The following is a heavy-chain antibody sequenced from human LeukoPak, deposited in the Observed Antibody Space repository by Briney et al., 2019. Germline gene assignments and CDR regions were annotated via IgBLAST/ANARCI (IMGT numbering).Heavy chain of an antibody. D-gene: IGHD3-22*01. V-gene: IGHV5-51*01. J-gene: IGHJ4*02. CDR2: IYPGDSDT. Sequence: GESLKISWKGSGYSFTSYWIGWVRQMPGKGLEWMGIIYPGDSDTRYSPSFQGQVTISADKSISTAYLQWSSLKASDTAMYYCARYYLNDSSGYPPYYFDYWGQGILVTVSS. CDR1: GYSFTSYW. CDR3: ARYYLNDSSGYPPYYFDY.